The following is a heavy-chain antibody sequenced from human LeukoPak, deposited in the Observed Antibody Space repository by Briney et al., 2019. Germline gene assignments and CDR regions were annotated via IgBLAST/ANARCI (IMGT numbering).Heavy chain of an antibody. CDR2: IYPGGSDT. Sequence: GESLKISCKGSGYSFTSYWIGWERQMPGKGLEWMGIIYPGGSDTRYSPSFQGQVTISADKPISTAYLQWSSLKASDTAMYYCARTKGPPVGYYYYGMDVWGQGTTVTVSS. V-gene: IGHV5-51*04. J-gene: IGHJ6*02. CDR1: GYSFTSYW. CDR3: ARTKGPPVGYYYYGMDV.